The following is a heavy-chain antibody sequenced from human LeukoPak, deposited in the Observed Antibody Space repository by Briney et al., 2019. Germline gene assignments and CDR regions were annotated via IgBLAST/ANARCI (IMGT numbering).Heavy chain of an antibody. V-gene: IGHV3-7*03. CDR2: IHQDGSEK. Sequence: GGSLRLSCAASGFTFSHYWMSWVRQAPGKGLEWVANIHQDGSEKYHVDSVKGRFTISRDNAKNSLYLQMNSLRVEDTAVYYCARWEGNDYYFDYGGQGTLVTVSS. D-gene: IGHD3-22*01. CDR3: ARWEGNDYYFDY. CDR1: GFTFSHYW. J-gene: IGHJ4*02.